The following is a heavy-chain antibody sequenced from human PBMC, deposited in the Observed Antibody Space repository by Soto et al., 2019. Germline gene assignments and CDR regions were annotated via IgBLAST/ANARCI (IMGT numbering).Heavy chain of an antibody. J-gene: IGHJ2*01. CDR1: GASISSYY. D-gene: IGHD2-15*01. CDR3: ARRQAAGAPLYFDL. V-gene: IGHV4-59*01. Sequence: QVQLQESGPGLVKPSETLSLTCTVSGASISSYYGSWIGQPPGKGREWIGYIYYSGSTTYNPSLKSRLTISIDTSKNQFSLKLSSVTAADTAVYYCARRQAAGAPLYFDLWGRGTLVTVSS. CDR2: IYYSGST.